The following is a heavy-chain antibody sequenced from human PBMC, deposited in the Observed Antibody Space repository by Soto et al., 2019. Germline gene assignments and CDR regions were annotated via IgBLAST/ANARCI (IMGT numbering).Heavy chain of an antibody. D-gene: IGHD5-12*01. CDR1: GYTFTGYY. CDR3: ARGNPGGGYGPSTYYYYYMDV. V-gene: IGHV1-2*04. CDR2: INPNSGGT. Sequence: ASAKVSCKASGYTFTGYYMHWVRQAPGQGLEWMGWINPNSGGTNYAQKFQGWVTMTRDTSISTAYMELSRLRSDDTAEYYCARGNPGGGYGPSTYYYYYMDVWGKGTTVTVSS. J-gene: IGHJ6*03.